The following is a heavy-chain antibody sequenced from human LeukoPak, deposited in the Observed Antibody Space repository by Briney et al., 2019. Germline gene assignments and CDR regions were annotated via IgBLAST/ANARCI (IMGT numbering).Heavy chain of an antibody. CDR2: ISNSGSSI. Sequence: GGSLRLSCAASGFTFSDSYMTWIRQAPGKGLEWVSYISNSGSSIYYADSVKGRFTTSRDNAKSSLYLQMNSLRAEDTAVYYCARETPDSSGWDWGQGTLVTVSS. J-gene: IGHJ4*02. D-gene: IGHD6-19*01. V-gene: IGHV3-11*04. CDR3: ARETPDSSGWD. CDR1: GFTFSDSY.